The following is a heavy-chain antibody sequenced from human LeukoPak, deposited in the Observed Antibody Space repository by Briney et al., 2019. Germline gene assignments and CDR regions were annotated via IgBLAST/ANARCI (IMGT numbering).Heavy chain of an antibody. CDR3: AKLHGYNFDY. J-gene: IGHJ4*02. Sequence: GGSLRLSWAASGFTFSDYYMSWIRQAPGKGLEWVSYISTSGTTMYYADPVKGRFTISRDNAKNSLYLQMNSLRAEDTAVYYCAKLHGYNFDYWGQGTLVTVSS. CDR2: ISTSGTTM. V-gene: IGHV3-11*04. CDR1: GFTFSDYY. D-gene: IGHD5-24*01.